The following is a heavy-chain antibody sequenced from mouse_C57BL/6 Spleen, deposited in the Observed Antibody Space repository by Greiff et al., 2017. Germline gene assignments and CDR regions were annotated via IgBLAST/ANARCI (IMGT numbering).Heavy chain of an antibody. V-gene: IGHV5-17*01. J-gene: IGHJ2*01. CDR2: ISSGSSTI. CDR1: GFTFSDYG. D-gene: IGHD1-1*01. CDR3: ARPWNYGSSYVGY. Sequence: EVKLVESGGGLVKPGGSLKLSCAASGFTFSDYGMHWVRQAPEKGLEWVAYISSGSSTIYYADTVKGRFTISRDNAKNTLFLQMTSLRSEDTAMYYCARPWNYGSSYVGYWGQGTTLTVSS.